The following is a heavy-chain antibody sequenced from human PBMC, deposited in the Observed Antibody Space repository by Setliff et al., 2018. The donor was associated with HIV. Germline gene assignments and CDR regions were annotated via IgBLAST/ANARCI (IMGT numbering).Heavy chain of an antibody. CDR2: IYSGGST. J-gene: IGHJ6*03. D-gene: IGHD7-27*01. CDR3: ARVLGKAYYYYYMDV. CDR1: GFTVSNNY. Sequence: VGSLRLSCAASGFTVSNNYMSWVRQAPGKGLEWVSVIYSGGSTYYADSVKGRFTISRDNSKNTLYLQMNSLRAEDTAVYYCARVLGKAYYYYYMDVWGKGTTVTVSS. V-gene: IGHV3-53*01.